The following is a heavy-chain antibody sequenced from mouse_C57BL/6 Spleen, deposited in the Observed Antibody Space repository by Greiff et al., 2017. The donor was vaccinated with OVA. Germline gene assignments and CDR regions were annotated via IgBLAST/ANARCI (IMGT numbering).Heavy chain of an antibody. Sequence: EVMLVESGGGLVKPGGSLKLSCAASGFTFSSYAMSWVRQTPEKRLEWVATINDGGSYTYYPDNVKGRFTISRDNAKNNLYLQMSHLKSEDTAMYYCARGITTVAYYFDYWGQGTTLTVSS. CDR3: ARGITTVAYYFDY. CDR2: INDGGSYT. CDR1: GFTFSSYA. D-gene: IGHD1-1*01. V-gene: IGHV5-4*03. J-gene: IGHJ2*01.